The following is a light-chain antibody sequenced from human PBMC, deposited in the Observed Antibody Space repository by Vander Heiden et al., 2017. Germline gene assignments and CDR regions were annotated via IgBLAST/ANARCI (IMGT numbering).Light chain of an antibody. CDR1: NFGGKS. J-gene: IGLJ2*01. Sequence: SYVLTQPPSVSLAPGKTARITCGGTNFGGKSVLWYQRRPGQAPVLVIYYDGDRPSGIPERFSGSNSGHTATLTISRGEAGDEADYYCQAWDSSSDQVVFGGGTKLTVL. V-gene: IGLV3-21*01. CDR3: QAWDSSSDQVV. CDR2: YDG.